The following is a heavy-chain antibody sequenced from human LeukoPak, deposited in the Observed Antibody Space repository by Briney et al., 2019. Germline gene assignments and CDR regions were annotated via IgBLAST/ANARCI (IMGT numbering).Heavy chain of an antibody. Sequence: SETLSLTCTVSGGSISSYYWSWIRQPPGKGLEWIGYIYYSGSTNYNPSLKSRVTISVDTSKNQFSLKLSSVTAADTAVYYCARRYCSSTSCANWFDPCGQGTLVTVSS. CDR2: IYYSGST. D-gene: IGHD2-2*01. J-gene: IGHJ5*02. CDR1: GGSISSYY. V-gene: IGHV4-59*08. CDR3: ARRYCSSTSCANWFDP.